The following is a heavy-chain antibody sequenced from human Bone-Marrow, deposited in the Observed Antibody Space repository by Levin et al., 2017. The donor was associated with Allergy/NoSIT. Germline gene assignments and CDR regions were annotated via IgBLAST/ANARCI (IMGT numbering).Heavy chain of an antibody. CDR2: ISGSGTAT. J-gene: IGHJ4*02. Sequence: GGSLRLSCAASGFTFYSYAIHWVRQAPGRGPEWVSGISGSGTATDYVDSVKGRFTISRDNSKNTVYMEMNSLRVDDTALYYCARSKMRCSGGSCYSGFDSWGQGTQVTVSS. V-gene: IGHV3-23*01. CDR3: ARSKMRCSGGSCYSGFDS. CDR1: GFTFYSYA. D-gene: IGHD2-15*01.